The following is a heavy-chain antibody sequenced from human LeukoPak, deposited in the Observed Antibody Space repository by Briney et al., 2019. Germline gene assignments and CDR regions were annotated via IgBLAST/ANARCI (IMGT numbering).Heavy chain of an antibody. J-gene: IGHJ4*02. CDR3: ARNGGGLGY. CDR1: GYSFTSHE. Sequence: GASVKVSCKASGYSFTSHEISWVRQATGQGLEWMGWMTPSSGFTAYAQKFQGRVSMTRDTSTNTAYMELRSLTSDDTGVYYCARNGGGLGYWGQGSLVTVSS. CDR2: MTPSSGFT. D-gene: IGHD4-23*01. V-gene: IGHV1-8*01.